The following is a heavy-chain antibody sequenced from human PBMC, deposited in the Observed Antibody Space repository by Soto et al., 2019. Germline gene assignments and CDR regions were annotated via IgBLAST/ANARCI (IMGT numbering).Heavy chain of an antibody. CDR1: GGSFSGYD. Sequence: SETLSLTCAVYGGSFSGYDWTWIRQPPGKGLEWIGEINHSGSTNYNPSLKSRVTMSVDTSRNQFSLKLSSVTAADTAVYYCARGGDYAGLGGQGTLVTVSS. CDR2: INHSGST. D-gene: IGHD4-17*01. V-gene: IGHV4-34*01. CDR3: ARGGDYAGL. J-gene: IGHJ4*02.